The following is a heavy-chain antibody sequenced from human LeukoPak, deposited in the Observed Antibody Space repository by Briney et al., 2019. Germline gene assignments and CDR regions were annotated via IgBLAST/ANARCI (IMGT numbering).Heavy chain of an antibody. Sequence: SETLSLTCTVSGGSISSSSYYWGWIRQPPGKGLEWIGSIYYSGSTYYNPSLKSRVTISVDTSKNQFSLKLSSVTAADTAVYYCARQYSWFGELLHLDYWGQGTLVTVSS. CDR3: ARQYSWFGELLHLDY. CDR1: GGSISSSSYY. J-gene: IGHJ4*02. CDR2: IYYSGST. D-gene: IGHD3-10*01. V-gene: IGHV4-39*01.